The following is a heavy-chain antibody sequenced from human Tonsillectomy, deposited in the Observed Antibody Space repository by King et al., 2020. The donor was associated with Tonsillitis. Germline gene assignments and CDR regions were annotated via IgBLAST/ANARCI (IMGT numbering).Heavy chain of an antibody. CDR1: GFTFSSYA. V-gene: IGHV3-23*04. D-gene: IGHD2-15*01. Sequence: VQLVESGGGLVQPGGSLRLSCAASGFTFSSYAMSWVRQAPGKGLEWVSTISGSGGSTYYADSVKGRFTISRDXSKNTLYLQMNRXRAEDTAVYYCAKGGETMWYCSGGSCYPFDYWGQGTLVTVSS. CDR3: AKGGETMWYCSGGSCYPFDY. CDR2: ISGSGGST. J-gene: IGHJ4*02.